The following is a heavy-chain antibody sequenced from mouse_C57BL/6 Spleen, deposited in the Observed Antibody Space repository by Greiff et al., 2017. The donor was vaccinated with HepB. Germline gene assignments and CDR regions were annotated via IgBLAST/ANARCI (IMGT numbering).Heavy chain of an antibody. CDR1: GYTFTSYW. D-gene: IGHD1-1*01. V-gene: IGHV1-53*01. CDR2: INPSNGGT. Sequence: QVQLQQPGTELVKPGASVKLSCKASGYTFTSYWMHWVKQRPGQGLEWIGNINPSNGGTNYNEKFKSKATLTVDKSSSTAYMQLSSLTSEDSAVYYCASAFIYYYGSSYYFDYWGQGTTLTVSS. J-gene: IGHJ2*01. CDR3: ASAFIYYYGSSYYFDY.